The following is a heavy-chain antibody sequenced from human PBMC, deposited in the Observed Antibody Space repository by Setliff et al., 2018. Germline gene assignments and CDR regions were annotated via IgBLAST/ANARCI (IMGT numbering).Heavy chain of an antibody. CDR3: AITEVHLSGDRPFDY. CDR2: VSGYNGDT. Sequence: RASVKVSCKASGHTLSNYGISWVRQAPGQGLEWMGWVSGYNGDTKYAQKFQGRVTMTTDTSRSTAYMELRSLRSDDTAVYYCAITEVHLSGDRPFDYWGQGTLVTVSS. J-gene: IGHJ4*02. V-gene: IGHV1-18*04. CDR1: GHTLSNYG. D-gene: IGHD5-18*01.